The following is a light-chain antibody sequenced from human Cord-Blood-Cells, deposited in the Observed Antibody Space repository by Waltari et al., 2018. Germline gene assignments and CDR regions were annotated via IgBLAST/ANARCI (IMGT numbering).Light chain of an antibody. Sequence: EIVMPQTTATLSVSTGERATLSCRASQSVRSTFAWYQQKPVQAPRLLIYGASTRATGIPARFSGSGSGTEFTHTISSLQSEDFAVYYCQQYNNWPLTFGGGTKVEIK. J-gene: IGKJ4*01. CDR2: GAS. CDR3: QQYNNWPLT. V-gene: IGKV3-15*01. CDR1: QSVRST.